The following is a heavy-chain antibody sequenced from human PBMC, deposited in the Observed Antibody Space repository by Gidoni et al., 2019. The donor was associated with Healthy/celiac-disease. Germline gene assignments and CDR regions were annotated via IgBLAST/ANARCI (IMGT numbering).Heavy chain of an antibody. J-gene: IGHJ4*02. CDR1: GFTFSSYG. CDR3: ARVLSPIRGYSYGLPDY. CDR2: IWYDGSNK. Sequence: QVQLVESGGGVVQPGRSLRLPCAASGFTFSSYGMHWVRQAPGKGLEWVAVIWYDGSNKYYADSVKGRFTISRDNSKNTLYLQMNSLRAEDTAVYYCARVLSPIRGYSYGLPDYWGQGTLVTVSS. D-gene: IGHD5-18*01. V-gene: IGHV3-33*01.